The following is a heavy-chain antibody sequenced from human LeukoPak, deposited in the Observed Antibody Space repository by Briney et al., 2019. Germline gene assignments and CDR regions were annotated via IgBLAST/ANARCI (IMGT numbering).Heavy chain of an antibody. D-gene: IGHD3-3*01. CDR1: GFTFSSYD. J-gene: IGHJ4*02. CDR2: IGTAGDT. CDR3: ARLRPDDFWSGYQTGFDY. V-gene: IGHV3-13*03. Sequence: GGSLRLSCAACGFTFSSYDMHWVRQATGKGLEWVSAIGTAGDTYYPGSVKGQFTISRENAKNSLYLQMNSLRAEDTAVYYCARLRPDDFWSGYQTGFDYWGQGTLVTVSS.